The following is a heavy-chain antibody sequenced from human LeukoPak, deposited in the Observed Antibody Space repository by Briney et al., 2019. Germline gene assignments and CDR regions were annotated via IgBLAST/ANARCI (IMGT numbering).Heavy chain of an antibody. D-gene: IGHD1-26*01. CDR2: IYRGGST. J-gene: IGHJ3*02. V-gene: IGHV3-53*04. Sequence: GGSLRLSCAASGFTVSSNYMSWVRQAPGKGLEWVSVIYRGGSTYYTGSVKGRFTISRHNSQNTLFLQMNSLRAEDTAVYYCARVGGLDAFDIWGQGTMVTVSS. CDR1: GFTVSSNY. CDR3: ARVGGLDAFDI.